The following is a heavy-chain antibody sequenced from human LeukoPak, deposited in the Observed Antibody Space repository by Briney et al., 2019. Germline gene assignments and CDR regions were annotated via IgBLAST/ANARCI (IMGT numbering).Heavy chain of an antibody. D-gene: IGHD3-16*01. CDR2: IYPGDSDT. J-gene: IGHJ4*02. V-gene: IGHV5-51*01. CDR1: GYSFASYW. CDR3: ARPGQLGEYTPYHFDY. Sequence: GESLKISCKGSGYSFASYWIGWVRQMPGKGLEWMGIIYPGDSDTRYSPSFQGQVTISADKSISTAYLQWNSLKASDTAMYYCARPGQLGEYTPYHFDYWGQGILVTVSS.